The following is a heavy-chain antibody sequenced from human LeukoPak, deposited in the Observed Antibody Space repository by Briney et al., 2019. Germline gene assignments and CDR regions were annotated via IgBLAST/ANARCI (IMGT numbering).Heavy chain of an antibody. V-gene: IGHV3-53*01. Sequence: PGGSLRLSCTVSGSTVSSNSMSWVRQAPGKGLEWVSFIYSDNTHYSDSVKGRFTISRDNAKNTLYLQMNSLRAEDTAVYYCARDLGGIVVVVAATLSNWFDPWGQGTLVTVSS. CDR2: IYSDNT. CDR3: ARDLGGIVVVVAATLSNWFDP. J-gene: IGHJ5*02. CDR1: GSTVSSNS. D-gene: IGHD2-15*01.